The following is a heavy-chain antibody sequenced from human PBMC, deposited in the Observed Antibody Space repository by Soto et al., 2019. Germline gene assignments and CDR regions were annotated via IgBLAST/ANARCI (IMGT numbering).Heavy chain of an antibody. D-gene: IGHD5-12*01. CDR3: ARSRYSGYDSVDY. CDR2: IYHSGRT. CDR1: GDSISTTKW. V-gene: IGHV4-4*02. Sequence: SETLSLTCTVSGDSISTTKWWSWVRQPPGMGLEWIGYIYHSGRTNYNPSLKSRVTISVDRSKNQFSLKLSSVTAADTAVYYCARSRYSGYDSVDYWGQGTLVTVSS. J-gene: IGHJ4*02.